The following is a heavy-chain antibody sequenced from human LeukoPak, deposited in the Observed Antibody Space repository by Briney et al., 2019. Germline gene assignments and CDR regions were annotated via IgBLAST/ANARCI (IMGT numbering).Heavy chain of an antibody. V-gene: IGHV3-74*01. CDR2: IKSDGGST. J-gene: IGHJ4*02. CDR1: GFTFSSHW. Sequence: GGSLRLSCAASGFTFSSHWMHWVRQAPGRGLVWVSRIKSDGGSTSYADSVKGRFTISRDNAKNTLYLQMNSLRAEDTAVYYCTTTMSSEPYYWGQGTLVTVSS. D-gene: IGHD3-22*01. CDR3: TTTMSSEPYY.